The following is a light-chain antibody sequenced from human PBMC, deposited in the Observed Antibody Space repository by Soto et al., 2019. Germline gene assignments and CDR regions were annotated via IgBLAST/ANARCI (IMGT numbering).Light chain of an antibody. J-gene: IGLJ1*01. CDR1: LSGVDTYSF. V-gene: IGLV2-23*01. Sequence: QSVLTQPASVSGSPGQSIGISCTGTLSGVDTYSFVSWYQHHPGAAPQLIIFEGNKRPSGVSDRFSGSRSGETASLTISGLQAEDEADYYCCLYVGATTYVFGTGTKLTVL. CDR2: EGN. CDR3: CLYVGATTYV.